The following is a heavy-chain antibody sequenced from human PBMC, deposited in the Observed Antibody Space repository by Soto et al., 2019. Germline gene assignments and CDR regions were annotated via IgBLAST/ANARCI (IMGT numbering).Heavy chain of an antibody. Sequence: QVQLVQSGAEVKKPGSSVKVSCKASGGTFSSYAISWVRQAPGQGLEWMGGIIPIFGTANYAQKFQGRVTITADESTSKAYMGLRSLRSEDTAVYYCERHQTTGYVIQLLYFDNVEGWGQGTTVTVSS. V-gene: IGHV1-69*12. CDR3: ERHQTTGYVIQLLYFDNVEG. CDR1: GGTFSSYA. CDR2: IIPIFGTA. J-gene: IGHJ6*01. D-gene: IGHD5-12*01.